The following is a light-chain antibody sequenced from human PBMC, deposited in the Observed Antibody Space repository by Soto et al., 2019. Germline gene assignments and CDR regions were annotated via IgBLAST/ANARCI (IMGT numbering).Light chain of an antibody. CDR2: LTY. V-gene: IGKV1-17*01. CDR1: QDIGND. J-gene: IGKJ4*01. Sequence: SQMTQCPSTQSASVGDRVTITCRASQDIGNDVGWYQQKPGKAPKRLIYLTYSLQTGVPSRFSGSGSGTDFSLTISSLQPEDSATYFCQQTFSSPLIFGGGTKVDI. CDR3: QQTFSSPLI.